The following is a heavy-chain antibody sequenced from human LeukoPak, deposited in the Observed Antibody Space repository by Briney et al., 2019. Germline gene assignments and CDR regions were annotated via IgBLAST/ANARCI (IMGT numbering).Heavy chain of an antibody. V-gene: IGHV3-23*01. J-gene: IGHJ5*02. Sequence: GGSLRLSCAASGFTFSSYAMRWVRQAPGKGLEWVSTISSSGVSTDYADSVKGRSTISRDNSKNTLYLQMNSLRAEDTAVYYCAKYCGGDCSRRWFDPWGQGTLVTVSS. CDR1: GFTFSSYA. D-gene: IGHD2-21*02. CDR2: ISSSGVST. CDR3: AKYCGGDCSRRWFDP.